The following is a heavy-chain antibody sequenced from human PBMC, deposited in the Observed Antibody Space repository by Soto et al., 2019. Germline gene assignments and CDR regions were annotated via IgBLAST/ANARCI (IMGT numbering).Heavy chain of an antibody. CDR3: ARKATVTTCFDY. D-gene: IGHD4-17*01. Sequence: QVQLQESGPGLVKPSQTLSLTCTVSGGSISSGGYYWSWIRQHPGKGLEWIGYIYYSGSTYYNPSLKSXVXNXAYXSKTQFSLKLSSVTAADTAVYYCARKATVTTCFDYWGQGTLVTVSS. V-gene: IGHV4-31*03. CDR1: GGSISSGGYY. CDR2: IYYSGST. J-gene: IGHJ4*02.